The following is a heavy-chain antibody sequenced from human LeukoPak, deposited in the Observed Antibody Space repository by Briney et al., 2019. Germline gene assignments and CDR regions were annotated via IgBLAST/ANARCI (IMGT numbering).Heavy chain of an antibody. V-gene: IGHV4-61*05. J-gene: IGHJ5*02. Sequence: SETLSLTCTVSGGSISSSSYYWGWIRQPPGKGLEWIGRIYTSGSTNYSPSLKSRVTMSVDTSKNQFSLKLTSVTAADTAVYYCARGSRWFDPWGQGTLVTVSS. CDR2: IYTSGST. CDR3: ARGSRWFDP. CDR1: GGSISSSSYY.